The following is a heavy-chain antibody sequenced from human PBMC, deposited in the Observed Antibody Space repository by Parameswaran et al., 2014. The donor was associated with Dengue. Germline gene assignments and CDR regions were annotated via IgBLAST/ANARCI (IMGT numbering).Heavy chain of an antibody. Sequence: SWVRQAPGQGLEWMGGIIPIFGTANYAQKFQGRVTITADESTSTAYMELSSLRSEDTAVYYCARARAGGPFFDYWGQGTLVTVSS. D-gene: IGHD2-15*01. CDR3: ARARAGGPFFDY. V-gene: IGHV1-69*01. J-gene: IGHJ4*02. CDR2: IIPIFGTA.